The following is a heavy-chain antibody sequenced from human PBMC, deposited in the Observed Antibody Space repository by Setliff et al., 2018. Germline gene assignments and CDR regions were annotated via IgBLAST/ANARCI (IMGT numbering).Heavy chain of an antibody. CDR3: SRLVRYCSKTTCQTASGAEV. CDR2: ISVYSGNT. CDR1: GYTFSHSG. Sequence: GASVKVSCKPSGYTFSHSGITWVRQAPGQGLEWMGWISVYSGNTNYAQKLQGRVTMTTDATTNTAYMELRGLTSDDTAIYYCSRLVRYCSKTTCQTASGAEVWGQGTLVTVSS. V-gene: IGHV1-18*01. J-gene: IGHJ4*02. D-gene: IGHD2-15*01.